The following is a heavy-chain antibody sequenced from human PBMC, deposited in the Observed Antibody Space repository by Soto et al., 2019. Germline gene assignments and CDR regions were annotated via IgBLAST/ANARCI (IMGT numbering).Heavy chain of an antibody. CDR2: VVPSDSYT. CDR3: ARLLYSSSKYYYYGMDV. Sequence: GGSLKISCKGSVYRFTSYWISWVRQMPGKGLEWMGRVVPSDSYTNYSPSFQGHVTISADKSISTAYLQWSSLKASDTAMYYCARLLYSSSKYYYYGMDVWGQGTTVTVSS. V-gene: IGHV5-10-1*01. CDR1: VYRFTSYW. J-gene: IGHJ6*02. D-gene: IGHD6-13*01.